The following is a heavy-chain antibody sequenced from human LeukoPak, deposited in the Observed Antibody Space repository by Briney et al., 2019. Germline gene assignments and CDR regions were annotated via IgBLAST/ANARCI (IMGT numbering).Heavy chain of an antibody. D-gene: IGHD3-22*01. V-gene: IGHV4-59*01. CDR1: GGSISSYY. CDR3: ARSVTYYYDSSGYYGSHRGPNYMDV. J-gene: IGHJ6*03. CDR2: IYYSGST. Sequence: PSETLSLTCTVSGGSISSYYWSWIRQPPGKGLEWIGYIYYSGSTNYNPSLKSRVTISVDTSKNQFSLKLSSVAAADTAVYYCARSVTYYYDSSGYYGSHRGPNYMDVWGKGTTVTISS.